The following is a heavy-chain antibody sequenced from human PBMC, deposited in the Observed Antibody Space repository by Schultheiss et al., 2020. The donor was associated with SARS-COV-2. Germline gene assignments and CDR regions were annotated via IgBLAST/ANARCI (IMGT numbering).Heavy chain of an antibody. CDR3: ARGAVAAAGAMDV. J-gene: IGHJ6*02. CDR1: GFTFSNYW. CDR2: IKEDGRET. V-gene: IGHV3-7*02. Sequence: GGSLRLSCKTSGFTFSNYWMHWVRQAPGTGPEWVANIKEDGRETYYVDSVKGRFTISRHNSKNTLYLQMNSLRAEDTAVYFCARGAVAAAGAMDVWGQGTTVTVSS. D-gene: IGHD6-13*01.